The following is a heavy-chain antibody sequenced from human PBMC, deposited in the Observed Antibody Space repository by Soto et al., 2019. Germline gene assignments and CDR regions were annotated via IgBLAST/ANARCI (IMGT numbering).Heavy chain of an antibody. CDR1: GFTFSSYG. CDR3: AKDPGYCSGGSCYLDAFDI. V-gene: IGHV3-30*18. J-gene: IGHJ3*02. CDR2: ISYDGSNK. D-gene: IGHD2-15*01. Sequence: RGSLRLSCAASGFTFSSYGMHWVRQAPGKGLEWVAVISYDGSNKYYADSVKGRFTISRDNSKNTLYLQMNSLRAEDTAVYYCAKDPGYCSGGSCYLDAFDIWGQGTMVTVSS.